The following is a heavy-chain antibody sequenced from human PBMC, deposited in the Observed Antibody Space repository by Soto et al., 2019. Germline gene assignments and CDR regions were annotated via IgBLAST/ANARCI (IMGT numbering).Heavy chain of an antibody. CDR3: AREEKLLSYFDY. CDR2: ISYDGSNK. CDR1: GFTFSSYA. Sequence: QVQLVESGGGVVQPGRSLRLSCAASGFTFSSYAMHWVRQAPGKGLEWVAVISYDGSNKYYADSVKGRFTISRDNSKNTLYLQMNSLRAEDTAVYYCAREEKLLSYFDYWGQGTLVTVSS. V-gene: IGHV3-30-3*01. D-gene: IGHD1-7*01. J-gene: IGHJ4*02.